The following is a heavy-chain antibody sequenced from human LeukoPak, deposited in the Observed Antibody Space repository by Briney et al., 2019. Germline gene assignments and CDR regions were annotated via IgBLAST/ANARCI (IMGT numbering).Heavy chain of an antibody. D-gene: IGHD3/OR15-3a*01. CDR1: GITLSNYG. Sequence: PGGSLRLSCAVSGITLSNYGMSWVRQAPGKGLEWVAGISDSGGRTNYADSVKGRFTISRDSPKKTLYLQMNSLRAEDTAVYFCAKRGVVVRVFLVGFHKEAYYFESWGQGALVSVSS. J-gene: IGHJ4*02. V-gene: IGHV3-23*01. CDR3: AKRGVVVRVFLVGFHKEAYYFES. CDR2: ISDSGGRT.